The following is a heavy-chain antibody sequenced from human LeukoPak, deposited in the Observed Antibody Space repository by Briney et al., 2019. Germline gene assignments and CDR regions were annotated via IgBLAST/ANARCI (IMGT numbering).Heavy chain of an antibody. V-gene: IGHV4-39*01. CDR2: IYYSGST. CDR1: AGSISNSRYY. CDR3: ARHHASSCSGGSSYLRTSKEFDP. D-gene: IGHD2-15*01. Sequence: PLETLSLTCTVSAGSISNSRYYLGGIRQPPGKGLEWIGSIYYSGSTYYNPSLKSRVTISVDMSKNQFSLKVSSVTAADTAVYEIARHHASSCSGGSSYLRTSKEFDPWGQGTLVTVSS. J-gene: IGHJ5*02.